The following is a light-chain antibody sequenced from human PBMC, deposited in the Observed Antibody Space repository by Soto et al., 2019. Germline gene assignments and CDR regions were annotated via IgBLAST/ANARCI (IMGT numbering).Light chain of an antibody. Sequence: EIVMTQSPATVYVSPGEIATLSFRASQSMRNKLAWYQQRPGQAPTLVIYGASPRATGVPASFRGSGSGTEFTLTINGLQSEDFALYWGQQYDNWPPTFGGGPKVEIK. V-gene: IGKV3-15*01. J-gene: IGKJ4*01. CDR3: QQYDNWPPT. CDR2: GAS. CDR1: QSMRNK.